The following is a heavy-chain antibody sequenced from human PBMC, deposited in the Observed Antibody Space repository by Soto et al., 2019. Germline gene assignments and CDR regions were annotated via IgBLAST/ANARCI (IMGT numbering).Heavy chain of an antibody. CDR1: GFSLGTRGMG. D-gene: IGHD6-19*01. J-gene: IGHJ4*02. Sequence: QITLKESGPPLVKPTQTLTLTCTFSGFSLGTRGMGVGWIRQPPGKALEWLTVIYWDDDKRYSPSLKSRLTITKDTSKNQVVLTMTNMDPVDTATYYCAHSRLVLADYWGQGTLVTVSS. V-gene: IGHV2-5*02. CDR3: AHSRLVLADY. CDR2: IYWDDDK.